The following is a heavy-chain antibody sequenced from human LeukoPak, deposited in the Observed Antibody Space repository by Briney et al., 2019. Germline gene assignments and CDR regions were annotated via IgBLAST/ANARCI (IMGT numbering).Heavy chain of an antibody. J-gene: IGHJ4*02. V-gene: IGHV3-30*02. CDR1: GFTFSKAW. Sequence: GGSLRLSCAASGFTFSKAWMSWVRQAPGKGLEWVAFIRYDGSNKYYADSVKGRFTISRDNSKNTLYLQMNSLRAEDTAVYYCAKDSNDYWGQGTLVTVSS. CDR3: AKDSNDY. CDR2: IRYDGSNK.